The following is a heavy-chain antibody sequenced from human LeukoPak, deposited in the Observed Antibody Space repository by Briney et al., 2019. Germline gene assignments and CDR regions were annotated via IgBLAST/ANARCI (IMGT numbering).Heavy chain of an antibody. D-gene: IGHD6-19*01. Sequence: GGSLRLSCAASGFTFSSYEMNWVRQAPGKGLEWVSYISSSGGTIYYADSVKGRFTISRDNAKNSLYLQMNSLRAEDTAAYYCARGREFSSGWYGGYWGQGTLVLVSS. V-gene: IGHV3-48*03. J-gene: IGHJ4*02. CDR1: GFTFSSYE. CDR3: ARGREFSSGWYGGY. CDR2: ISSSGGTI.